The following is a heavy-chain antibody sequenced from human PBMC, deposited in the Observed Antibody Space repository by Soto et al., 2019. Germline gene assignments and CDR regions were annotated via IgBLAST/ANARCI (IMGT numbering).Heavy chain of an antibody. CDR1: GYTFTSYY. V-gene: IGHV1-18*04. J-gene: IGHJ4*02. CDR2: ISAYNGNA. Sequence: ASVKVSCKASGYTFTSYYMHWVRQAPGQGLEWMGWISAYNGNANYAQKLQGRVTMTTDTSTSTAYMELRSLRSDDTAVYYCARAGWSGYYDDYWGQGTLVTVSS. CDR3: ARAGWSGYYDDY. D-gene: IGHD3-3*01.